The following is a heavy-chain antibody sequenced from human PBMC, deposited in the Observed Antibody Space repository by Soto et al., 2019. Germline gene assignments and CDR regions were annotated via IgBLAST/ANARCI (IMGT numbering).Heavy chain of an antibody. D-gene: IGHD7-27*01. J-gene: IGHJ3*02. CDR1: GFTFSSYA. CDR3: STGELNSAFDI. Sequence: GGSLRLSCAASGFTFSSYAMHWVRQAPGKGLEWVAVISYDGSNKYYADSVKGRFTISRDNSKNTLYLQMNSLRAEDMAVYYCSTGELNSAFDIWGQGTMVTVSS. V-gene: IGHV3-30*04. CDR2: ISYDGSNK.